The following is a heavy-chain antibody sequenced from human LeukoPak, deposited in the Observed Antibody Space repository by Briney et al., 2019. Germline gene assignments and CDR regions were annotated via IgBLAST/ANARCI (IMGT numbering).Heavy chain of an antibody. V-gene: IGHV5-10-1*01. CDR1: GYSFTSYW. D-gene: IGHD2-2*01. J-gene: IGHJ5*02. CDR3: ARIPAMIVVVPAAKDAWFDP. CDR2: IDPSDSYT. Sequence: GESLQISCKGSGYSFTSYWISWVRQMPGKGLEWMGRIDPSDSYTNYSPPFQGHVTISADKSISTAYLQWSSLKASDTAMYYCARIPAMIVVVPAAKDAWFDPWGQGTLVTVSS.